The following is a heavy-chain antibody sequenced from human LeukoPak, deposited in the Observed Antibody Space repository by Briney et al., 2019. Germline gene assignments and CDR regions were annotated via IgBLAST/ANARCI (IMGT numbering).Heavy chain of an antibody. CDR3: AKVGTKARFWGSSAREYYFDY. CDR1: GFTFSSYG. J-gene: IGHJ4*02. D-gene: IGHD3-16*01. Sequence: PGGSLRLSCAASGFTFSSYGMHWVRQAPGKGLEWVAFIRYDGSNKYYADSVKGRFTISRDNSKNTLYLQMNSLRAEDTAVYYCAKVGTKARFWGSSAREYYFDYWGQGTLVTVSS. CDR2: IRYDGSNK. V-gene: IGHV3-30*02.